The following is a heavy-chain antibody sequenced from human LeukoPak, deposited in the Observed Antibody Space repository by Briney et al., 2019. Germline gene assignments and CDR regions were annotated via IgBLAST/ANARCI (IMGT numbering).Heavy chain of an antibody. CDR3: ARQGSGSSYYYYTFPY. V-gene: IGHV4-34*01. CDR1: GGSLSGYY. Sequence: SETLSLACAVYGGSLSGYYWSWIRQPPGKGLEWIGEINHSGNTNYNPSLKSRVTMSVDTSKNHFYLKLSSVTAADTAVYYCARQGSGSSYYYYTFPYWGQGTLVTVSS. D-gene: IGHD1-26*01. CDR2: INHSGNT. J-gene: IGHJ4*02.